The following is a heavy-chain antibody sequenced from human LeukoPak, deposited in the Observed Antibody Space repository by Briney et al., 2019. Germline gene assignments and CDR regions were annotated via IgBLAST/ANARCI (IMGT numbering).Heavy chain of an antibody. CDR2: ISGSGGST. V-gene: IGHV3-23*01. J-gene: IGHJ4*02. D-gene: IGHD3-22*01. CDR1: GFTLSSYE. Sequence: GGSLRLSCTVSGFTLSSYEMTWFRQAPGKGLEWVSAISGSGGSTYHADSVKGRFTISRDNSKNTLYLQMNSLRAEDTAVYYCAKSTLSGYYRRGFDYWGQGTLVTVSS. CDR3: AKSTLSGYYRRGFDY.